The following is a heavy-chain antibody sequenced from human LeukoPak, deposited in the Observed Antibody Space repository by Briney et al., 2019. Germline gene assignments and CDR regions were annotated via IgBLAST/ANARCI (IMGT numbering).Heavy chain of an antibody. CDR1: GDSVSSKSVA. V-gene: IGHV6-1*01. J-gene: IGHJ4*02. Sequence: SQTLSLTCAISGDSVSSKSVAWNWVRQSPSRGLEWLGRTCYKSRWSNDYDVSVKSRIRINPDTSKNQFSLQLNSVTPEDTAVYFCARWLHGMDQFDSWGQGTLVIVSS. CDR2: TCYKSRWSN. D-gene: IGHD6-19*01. CDR3: ARWLHGMDQFDS.